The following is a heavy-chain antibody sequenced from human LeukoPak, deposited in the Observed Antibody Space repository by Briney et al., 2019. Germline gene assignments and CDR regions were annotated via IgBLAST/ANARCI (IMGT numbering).Heavy chain of an antibody. V-gene: IGHV4-34*01. CDR3: ARRRSSSFLDY. D-gene: IGHD6-13*01. CDR2: INDSGST. Sequence: SETLSLTCAVYGGSFSGYYWSWIRQPPGKGLEWIGEINDSGSTKYNPSLKSRVTISVDTSKNQFSLKLSSVTAADTAVYYCARRRSSSFLDYWGQGTLVTVSS. CDR1: GGSFSGYY. J-gene: IGHJ4*02.